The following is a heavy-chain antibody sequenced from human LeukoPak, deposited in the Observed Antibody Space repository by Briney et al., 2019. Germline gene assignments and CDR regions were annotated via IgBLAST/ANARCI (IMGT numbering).Heavy chain of an antibody. V-gene: IGHV1-2*02. CDR2: INPNSGGT. CDR3: ASDSSGYYDWFDP. Sequence: ASVKVSCKASGYTFTGYYMHWVRQAPGQGLEWMGWINPNSGGTNYAQKFQGRVTMTRDTSISTAYMELSRLRSDDTAVYCCASDSSGYYDWFDPWGQGTLVTVSS. CDR1: GYTFTGYY. D-gene: IGHD3-22*01. J-gene: IGHJ5*02.